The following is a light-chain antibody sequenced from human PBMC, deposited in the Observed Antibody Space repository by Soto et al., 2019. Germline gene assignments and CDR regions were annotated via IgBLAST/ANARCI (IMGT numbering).Light chain of an antibody. CDR2: GAS. CDR3: QQYGSSPGT. V-gene: IGKV3-20*01. CDR1: QSVSSSY. J-gene: IGKJ1*01. Sequence: DIVLTQSPGTLSLSPGDRATLSCRASQSVSSSYLAWYQQKPGQAPRLLIYGASSRATGIPDRFSGSGSGTDFTLTISRLEPEDFAVYYCQQYGSSPGTFGQGTKVEIK.